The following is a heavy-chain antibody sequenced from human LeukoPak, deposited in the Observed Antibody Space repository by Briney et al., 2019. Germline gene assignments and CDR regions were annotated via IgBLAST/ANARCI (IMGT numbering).Heavy chain of an antibody. V-gene: IGHV1-8*01. CDR2: MNPNSGNT. J-gene: IGHJ4*02. CDR1: GYTFTSYD. CDR3: ARGDYGDYQPFDY. Sequence: ASVKVSCKASGYTFTSYDINWVRQATGQGLEWMGWMNPNSGNTGYAQKFQGRVTMTRNTSISTAYMELSSLRSEDTAMCYCARGDYGDYQPFDYWGQGTLVTVSS. D-gene: IGHD4-17*01.